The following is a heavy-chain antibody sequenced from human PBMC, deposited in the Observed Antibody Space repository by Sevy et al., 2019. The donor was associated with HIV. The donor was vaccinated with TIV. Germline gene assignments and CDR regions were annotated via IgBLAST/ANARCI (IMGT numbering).Heavy chain of an antibody. D-gene: IGHD3-22*01. CDR2: ISGSGGST. V-gene: IGHV3-23*01. CDR3: AKYYYDSSGYYYPAEYFQH. CDR1: GFTFSSYA. Sequence: GGSLRLSCAASGFTFSSYAMSWVRQAPGKGLEWVSAISGSGGSTYYADSVKGRVTISRDNSKNTLYLQMNSLRAEDTAVYYCAKYYYDSSGYYYPAEYFQHWGQGTLVTVSS. J-gene: IGHJ1*01.